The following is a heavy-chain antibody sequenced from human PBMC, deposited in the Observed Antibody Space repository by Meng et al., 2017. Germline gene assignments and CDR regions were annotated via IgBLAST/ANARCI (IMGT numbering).Heavy chain of an antibody. Sequence: VKVSCKASGYTFSSYGITWVRQAPGQGLEWMGWISAFNGNTKHAQKLQGRLTMTTDTSTDTAYMELKSLRSEDTAVYYCARDGPYYYVSGSFYAPYFDYWGQGTLVTVSS. CDR1: GYTFSSYG. CDR3: ARDGPYYYVSGSFYAPYFDY. V-gene: IGHV1-18*01. CDR2: ISAFNGNT. D-gene: IGHD3-10*01. J-gene: IGHJ4*02.